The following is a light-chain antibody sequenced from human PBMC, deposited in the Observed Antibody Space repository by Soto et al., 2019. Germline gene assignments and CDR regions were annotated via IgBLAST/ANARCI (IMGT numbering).Light chain of an antibody. J-gene: IGKJ1*01. CDR3: QEYFTSPWT. CDR1: QSILDRSKNKYY. V-gene: IGKV4-1*01. CDR2: WAS. Sequence: DIVMTQSPDSLAVSLGERATFNCKSSQSILDRSKNKYYLAWYQQKSGQPPKLLIYWASLRESGVPDRFTGGASGTDFTLTISSLQAEDVAVYYCQEYFTSPWTFGQGTKVEI.